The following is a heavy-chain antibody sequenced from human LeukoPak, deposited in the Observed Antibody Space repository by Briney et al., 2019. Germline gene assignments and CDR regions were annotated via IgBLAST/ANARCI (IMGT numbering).Heavy chain of an antibody. J-gene: IGHJ4*02. D-gene: IGHD3-10*01. Sequence: GGSLRPSCAASGFTFSSYEMNWVRQAPGKGLEWVSYISTSGNSIYYADSVKGRFTISRDNAKNSLYLQMNSLRVEDTAVYYCAKVAKYYYGSETYYFFEHWGQGTPVTASS. CDR1: GFTFSSYE. V-gene: IGHV3-48*03. CDR3: AKVAKYYYGSETYYFFEH. CDR2: ISTSGNSI.